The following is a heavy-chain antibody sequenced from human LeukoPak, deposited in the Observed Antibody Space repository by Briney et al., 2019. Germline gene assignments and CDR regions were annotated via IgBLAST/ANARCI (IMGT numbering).Heavy chain of an antibody. Sequence: SETLSLTCTVSGGSISSYYWSWIRQPPGKGLEWIGYIYYSGSTNYNPSLKSRVTISVDTSKNQFSLKLSSVTAADTAVYYCARGRTMVRGVSHYYYYMDVWGKGTTVTVSS. CDR1: GGSISSYY. CDR2: IYYSGST. V-gene: IGHV4-59*01. D-gene: IGHD3-10*01. CDR3: ARGRTMVRGVSHYYYYMDV. J-gene: IGHJ6*03.